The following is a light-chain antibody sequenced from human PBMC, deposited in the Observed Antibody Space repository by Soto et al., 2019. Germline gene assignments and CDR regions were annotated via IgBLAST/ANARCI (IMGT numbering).Light chain of an antibody. V-gene: IGLV1-51*01. CDR3: GTWDSSLNVGV. Sequence: QSVLTQPTSVSAAPGQKVTISCSGSSSNIGNNYVSWYQQLPGTAPKLLIYDNNKRPSGIPDRFSGSKCGTSATLGITGLQTGDEADYYCGTWDSSLNVGVFGGGTKLTLL. CDR2: DNN. CDR1: SSNIGNNY. J-gene: IGLJ2*01.